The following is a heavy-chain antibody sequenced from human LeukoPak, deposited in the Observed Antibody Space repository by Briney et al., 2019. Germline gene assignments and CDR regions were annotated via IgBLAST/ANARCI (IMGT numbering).Heavy chain of an antibody. Sequence: ASVKVSCKASGYTFTRYGISWVRQAPGQGLEWMGWISAYNGNTNYAQKLQGRVTMTTDTSTSTAYMELRSLRSDDTAVYYCARDRVGAFPDAFDIWGQGTMVAVSS. V-gene: IGHV1-18*01. CDR1: GYTFTRYG. D-gene: IGHD1-26*01. CDR2: ISAYNGNT. CDR3: ARDRVGAFPDAFDI. J-gene: IGHJ3*02.